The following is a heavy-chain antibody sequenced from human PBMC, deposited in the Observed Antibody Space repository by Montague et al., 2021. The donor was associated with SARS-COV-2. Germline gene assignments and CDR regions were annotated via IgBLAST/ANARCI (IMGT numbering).Heavy chain of an antibody. CDR1: GGSFGGYY. J-gene: IGHJ4*02. Sequence: SETLSLTCAVYGGSFGGYYWNWIRQPPGKGLEWIGEINHSGSTNYNPSLKSRVTMSVDTSKNQFSLKLSSVTAADTAVYYCARGARQGYGFRLGSFDSWGQGTLVTVFS. V-gene: IGHV4-34*01. D-gene: IGHD3-10*01. CDR3: ARGARQGYGFRLGSFDS. CDR2: INHSGST.